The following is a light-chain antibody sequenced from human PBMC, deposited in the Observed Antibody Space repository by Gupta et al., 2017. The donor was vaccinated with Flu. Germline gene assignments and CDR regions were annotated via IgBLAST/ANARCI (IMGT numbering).Light chain of an antibody. J-gene: IGLJ2*01. CDR3: SSFTSTTTPVL. CDR1: SSDVGGYNY. CDR2: EVS. Sequence: QSALTQPASVSGSPGQSITMSCTGTSSDVGGYNYVSWYQQYPGKAPKLMIYEVSNRPSGVSHRFSGSKSGNTASQTISGLQAEDEADYYCSSFTSTTTPVLFGGGTKLTVL. V-gene: IGLV2-14*01.